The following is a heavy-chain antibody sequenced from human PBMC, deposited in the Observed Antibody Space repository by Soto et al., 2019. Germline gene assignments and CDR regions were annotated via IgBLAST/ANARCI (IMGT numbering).Heavy chain of an antibody. CDR3: TTESSGWYFNPISTGGSYD. CDR1: GFTFSNAW. D-gene: IGHD6-19*01. V-gene: IGHV3-15*01. J-gene: IGHJ4*02. CDR2: IKSKTDGGTT. Sequence: EVQLVESGGGLVKPGGSLRLSCAASGFTFSNAWMSWVRQAPGKGLEWVGRIKSKTDGGTTDYAAPVKGRFTISRDDSKNTLYLQMNSLKTEDTAVYYCTTESSGWYFNPISTGGSYDWGQGTLVTVSS.